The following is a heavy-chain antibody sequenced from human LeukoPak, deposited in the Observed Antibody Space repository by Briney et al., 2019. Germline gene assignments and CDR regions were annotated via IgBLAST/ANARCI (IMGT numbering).Heavy chain of an antibody. D-gene: IGHD3-3*01. CDR2: ISYDGSNK. CDR3: AKSAPNYYDFWSGYYPFDI. V-gene: IGHV3-30-3*02. J-gene: IGHJ3*02. Sequence: GRSLRLSCAASGFTFSSYAMHWVRQAPGKGLEWVAVISYDGSNKYYADSVKGRFTISRDNSKNTLYLQMNSLRAEDTAVYYCAKSAPNYYDFWSGYYPFDIWGQGTMVTVSS. CDR1: GFTFSSYA.